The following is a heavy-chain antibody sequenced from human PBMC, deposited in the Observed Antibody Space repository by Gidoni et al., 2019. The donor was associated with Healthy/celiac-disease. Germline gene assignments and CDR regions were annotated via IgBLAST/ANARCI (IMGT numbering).Heavy chain of an antibody. CDR3: ARGGTSGEGNYFDY. J-gene: IGHJ4*02. Sequence: QVQLVESGGGVVQPGRSLRLSCAASGFTFRSYAMHWVRQAPGKGLEWVAVISYDGSNKYYADSVKGRFTISRDNSKNTLYLQMNSLRAEDTAVYYCARGGTSGEGNYFDYWGQGTLVTVSS. D-gene: IGHD3-16*01. CDR1: GFTFRSYA. V-gene: IGHV3-30-3*01. CDR2: ISYDGSNK.